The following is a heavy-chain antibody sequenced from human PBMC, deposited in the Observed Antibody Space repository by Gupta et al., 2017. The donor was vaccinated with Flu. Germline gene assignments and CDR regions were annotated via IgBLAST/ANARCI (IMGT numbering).Heavy chain of an antibody. D-gene: IGHD3-22*01. CDR1: GFTFSSYA. J-gene: IGHJ4*02. CDR2: ISGSGGST. V-gene: IGHV3-23*01. CDR3: AKDVRIVVVITIDY. Sequence: EVQLLESGGGLVQPGGSLRLYCAASGFTFSSYAMSWVRQAPGKGLEWVSAISGSGGSTYYADFVKGRFTISRDNSKNTLYLQMNSLRAEDTAVYYCAKDVRIVVVITIDYWGQGTLVTVSS.